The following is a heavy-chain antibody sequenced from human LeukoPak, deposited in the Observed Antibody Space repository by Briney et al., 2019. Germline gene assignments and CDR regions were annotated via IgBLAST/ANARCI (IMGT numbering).Heavy chain of an antibody. J-gene: IGHJ4*02. CDR1: GFTFSSYS. CDR2: ISSSSSTI. V-gene: IGHV3-48*04. CDR3: ARADARDGYNLGLLDY. Sequence: GGSLRLSCAASGFTFSSYSMNWVRQAPGKGLEWVSYISSSSSTIYYADSVKGRFTISRDNAKNSLYLQMNSLRAEDTAVYYCARADARDGYNLGLLDYWGQGTLVTVSS. D-gene: IGHD5-24*01.